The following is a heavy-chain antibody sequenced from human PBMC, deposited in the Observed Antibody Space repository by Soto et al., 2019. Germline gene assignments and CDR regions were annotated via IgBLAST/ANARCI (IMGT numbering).Heavy chain of an antibody. CDR1: GGTFSSYA. CDR2: IIPIFGTA. J-gene: IGHJ6*03. CDR3: GKSGFSVFWSAYAAGSRDNYLDV. V-gene: IGHV1-69*13. Sequence: SVKVSCKASGGTFSSYAISGVRQAPGQGLEWMGGIIPIFGTANYAQKFQGRVTITADESTSTAYMELSSLRSEDTAGYCCGKSGFSVFWSAYAAGSRDNYLDVWGKGTTVTVSS. D-gene: IGHD3-3*01.